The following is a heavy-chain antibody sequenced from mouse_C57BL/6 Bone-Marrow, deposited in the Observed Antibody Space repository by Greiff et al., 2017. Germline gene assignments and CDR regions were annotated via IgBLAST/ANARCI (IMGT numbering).Heavy chain of an antibody. CDR1: GYTFTSYG. Sequence: QVQLQQSGAELARPGASVKLSCKASGYTFTSYGISWVKQRTGQGLEWIGEIDPRLGNTNYNEKFKGKATLTADKSSSTAYMELRSLASEDSAVYFCARGVLLRSWYFDYWGQGTTLTVSS. V-gene: IGHV1-81*01. CDR2: IDPRLGNT. J-gene: IGHJ2*01. CDR3: ARGVLLRSWYFDY. D-gene: IGHD1-1*01.